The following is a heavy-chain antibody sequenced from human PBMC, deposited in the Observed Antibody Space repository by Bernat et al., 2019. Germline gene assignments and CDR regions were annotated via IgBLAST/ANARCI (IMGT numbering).Heavy chain of an antibody. V-gene: IGHV3-21*04. J-gene: IGHJ4*02. D-gene: IGHD6-19*01. Sequence: QLVESGGGLVKPGGSLGLSCAASGFSFSIYSMTWVRQAPGKGLEWVSSISSSSSYIYYADSVKGRFTISRDNSKNTLYLQMNSLRAEDTAVYYCAKRVRVAVAGYFDYWGQGTLVTVSS. CDR1: GFSFSIYS. CDR2: ISSSSSYI. CDR3: AKRVRVAVAGYFDY.